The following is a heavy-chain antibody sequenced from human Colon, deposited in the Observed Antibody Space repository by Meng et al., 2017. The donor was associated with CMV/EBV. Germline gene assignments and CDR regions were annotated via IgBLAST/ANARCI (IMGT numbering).Heavy chain of an antibody. D-gene: IGHD3-9*01. CDR3: ARGDLVTLFSYYYGMDV. CDR1: GYTFTGHY. Sequence: ASVMVSCKASGYTFTGHYIHWVRQAPGQGLEWMGWINPNSGGRNFAQQFQGRVSMTRDTSINTAYMELTGLTSDDTAVHYCARGDLVTLFSYYYGMDVWGQGTTVTVSS. J-gene: IGHJ6*02. CDR2: INPNSGGR. V-gene: IGHV1-2*02.